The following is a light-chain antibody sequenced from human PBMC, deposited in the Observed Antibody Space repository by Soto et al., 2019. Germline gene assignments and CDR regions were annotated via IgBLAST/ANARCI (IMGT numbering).Light chain of an antibody. CDR1: SNDVGGYNY. Sequence: QSALTQPPSASGSPGQSVTISCTGTSNDVGGYNYVSWYQQHPGKAPKLIIYEVNKRPSGVPDRFSGSKSGNTASLTVSGLQAEDEADYYCCSYAGSPYVFGTGTKVTVL. J-gene: IGLJ1*01. V-gene: IGLV2-8*01. CDR3: CSYAGSPYV. CDR2: EVN.